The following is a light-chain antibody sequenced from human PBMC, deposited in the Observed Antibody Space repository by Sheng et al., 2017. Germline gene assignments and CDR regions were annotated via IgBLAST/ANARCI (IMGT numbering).Light chain of an antibody. Sequence: EIVLTQSPGTLSLSPGERATLSCRASQGVRIYLAWYQQKPGQAPRLLIYGASNKATGIPDRFSGSGSGTEFTLTISRLEPEDYAVYYCQQYDSSPLTFGGGTKVEIK. CDR2: GAS. J-gene: IGKJ4*01. CDR3: QQYDSSPLT. CDR1: QGVRIY. V-gene: IGKV3-20*01.